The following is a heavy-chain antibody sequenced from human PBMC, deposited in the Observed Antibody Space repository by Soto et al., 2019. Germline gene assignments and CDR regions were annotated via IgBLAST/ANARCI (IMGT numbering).Heavy chain of an antibody. V-gene: IGHV1-18*01. CDR1: GYTFSSYG. J-gene: IGHJ6*02. Sequence: ASVKVSCKASGYTFSSYGISWGRQAPGQGLEWMGWISAYNGNTNYAQKFQGRVTMTTDTFTRTACMEVRSLRSDDTAVYYCAREGTCSSTSCPTYFSFGMDVWG. CDR3: AREGTCSSTSCPTYFSFGMDV. D-gene: IGHD2-2*01. CDR2: ISAYNGNT.